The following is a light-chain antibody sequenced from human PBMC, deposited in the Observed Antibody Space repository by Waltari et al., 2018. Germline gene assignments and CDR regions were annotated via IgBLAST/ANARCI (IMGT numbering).Light chain of an antibody. J-gene: IGLJ2*01. V-gene: IGLV3-19*01. CDR2: GKH. CDR1: SLRSYY. Sequence: SSELTQDPAVSVALGQTVRITCQGDSLRSYYASWYQQKPGQAPVLVLYGKHNRPSGIPDRVSGPSSGNTAALTITGAQAEDEADYYCNSRDSSGNHVVFGGGTKLTVL. CDR3: NSRDSSGNHVV.